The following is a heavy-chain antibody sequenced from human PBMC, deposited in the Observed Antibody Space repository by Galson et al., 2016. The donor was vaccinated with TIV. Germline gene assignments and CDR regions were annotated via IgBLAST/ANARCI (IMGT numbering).Heavy chain of an antibody. CDR1: GGTFSTSV. J-gene: IGHJ6*02. CDR2: IIPLFRTT. CDR3: ASDRNTAFDTHYSYYGLDV. Sequence: SVKVSCKASGGTFSTSVFNWVRLAPGQGLEWMGGIIPLFRTTNYAPKFQGRVTITADESTNTAYMELNSLKYGDTAVYYCASDRNTAFDTHYSYYGLDVWGQGTTVIVSS. V-gene: IGHV1-69*13. D-gene: IGHD5-18*01.